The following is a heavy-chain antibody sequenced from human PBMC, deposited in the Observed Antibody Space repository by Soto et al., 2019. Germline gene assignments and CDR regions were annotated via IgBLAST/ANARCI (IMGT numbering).Heavy chain of an antibody. CDR2: ISAYNGNT. CDR3: ARTAMVRGVIQSDYYYYGMDV. D-gene: IGHD3-10*01. Sequence: ASVKVSCKASGYTFTRYGISWVRQAPGQGLEWMGWISAYNGNTNYAQKLQGRVTMTTDTSTSTAYMELRSLRSDDTAVYYCARTAMVRGVIQSDYYYYGMDVWGQGTTVTVSS. V-gene: IGHV1-18*01. CDR1: GYTFTRYG. J-gene: IGHJ6*02.